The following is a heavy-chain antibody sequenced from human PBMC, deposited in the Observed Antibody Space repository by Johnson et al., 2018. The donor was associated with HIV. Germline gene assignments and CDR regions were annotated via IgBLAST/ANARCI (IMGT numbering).Heavy chain of an antibody. CDR1: GFTFSSYA. CDR3: ARGPYDYVWGSYRFIGAFDI. Sequence: EVQLVESGGGLVQPGGSLRLSCAASGFTFSSYAMSWVRQAPGKGLEWVSAISGSGGSTYYADSVKGRFTISRDNSKNTLYLQMNSLRAEDTAVYYCARGPYDYVWGSYRFIGAFDIWGQGTMVTVSS. J-gene: IGHJ3*02. D-gene: IGHD3-16*02. CDR2: ISGSGGST. V-gene: IGHV3-23*04.